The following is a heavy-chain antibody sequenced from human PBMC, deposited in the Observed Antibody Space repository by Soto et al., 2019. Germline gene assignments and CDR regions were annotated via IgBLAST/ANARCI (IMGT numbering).Heavy chain of an antibody. Sequence: QEQLVESGGGWVKPGGSLRPSCAASGFTFSDYYIAWIRQAPGKGLEWISYISSTGIYKRYADSVKGRFTIARDNANNSLVLQMNSLRADDTAVYYCVRDLYGSGTSLRGWFDPWGQGTLVTVSS. CDR3: VRDLYGSGTSLRGWFDP. V-gene: IGHV3-11*06. CDR2: ISSTGIYK. D-gene: IGHD3-10*01. CDR1: GFTFSDYY. J-gene: IGHJ5*02.